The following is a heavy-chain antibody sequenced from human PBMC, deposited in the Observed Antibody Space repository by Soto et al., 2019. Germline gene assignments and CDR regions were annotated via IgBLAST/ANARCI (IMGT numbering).Heavy chain of an antibody. Sequence: QVQLVESGGGLVKPGGSLRLSCAASGFNFNDYYMSWIRQAPGKGLEWLSYISHSGHITNYADSVKGRFAISRDNDKKSPYLHMNTLQAEDTYIYYCSRRCGPVDYWGQGTLVTVSS. J-gene: IGHJ4*02. D-gene: IGHD2-21*01. CDR3: SRRCGPVDY. V-gene: IGHV3-11*01. CDR2: ISHSGHIT. CDR1: GFNFNDYY.